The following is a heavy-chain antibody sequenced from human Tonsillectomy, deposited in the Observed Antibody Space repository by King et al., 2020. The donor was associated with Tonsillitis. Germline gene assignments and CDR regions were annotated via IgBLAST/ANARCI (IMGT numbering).Heavy chain of an antibody. V-gene: IGHV3-21*01. Sequence: VQLVESGGGLVKPGGSLRLSCAASGFTFSSYSMNWVRQAPGKGLGWVSSIISSSSYIYYADSVKGRFTISRDNAKNSLYLQMNSLRAEDTAVYYCASRPPFDYWGQGTLVTVSS. CDR2: IISSSSYI. CDR1: GFTFSSYS. J-gene: IGHJ4*02. CDR3: ASRPPFDY. D-gene: IGHD1-14*01.